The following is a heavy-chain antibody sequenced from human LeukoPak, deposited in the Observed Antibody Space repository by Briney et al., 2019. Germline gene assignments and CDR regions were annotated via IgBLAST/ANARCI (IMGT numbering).Heavy chain of an antibody. Sequence: GGSRRLSCAASGFTVSYNYMTWVRQAQGKGLEWVSVIYSGGQTYYADSVKGRFTISRDNSKNTVYLHMNSLRDEGMAVYYCARARVEMGTNYYLDWWGQGTLVTVSS. J-gene: IGHJ4*02. D-gene: IGHD5-24*01. CDR2: IYSGGQT. V-gene: IGHV3-66*01. CDR1: GFTVSYNY. CDR3: ARARVEMGTNYYLDW.